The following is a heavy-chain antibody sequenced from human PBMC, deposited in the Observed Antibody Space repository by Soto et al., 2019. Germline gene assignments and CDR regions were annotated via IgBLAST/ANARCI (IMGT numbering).Heavy chain of an antibody. Sequence: GASVKVSCKASGYTFTSYGISWVRQAPGQGLEWMGWISAYNGNTNYAQKLQGRVTMTTDTSTSTAYMELRSLRSDDTAVYYCAREYYDFWSGYTHDDYWGQGTPVTVS. CDR3: AREYYDFWSGYTHDDY. CDR2: ISAYNGNT. V-gene: IGHV1-18*04. J-gene: IGHJ4*02. D-gene: IGHD3-3*01. CDR1: GYTFTSYG.